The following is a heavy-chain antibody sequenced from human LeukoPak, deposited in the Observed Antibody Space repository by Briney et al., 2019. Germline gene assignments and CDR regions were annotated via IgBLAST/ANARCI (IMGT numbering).Heavy chain of an antibody. V-gene: IGHV4-38-2*02. J-gene: IGHJ3*02. CDR1: GYSISSGYY. CDR3: AKSNGYGLIDI. CDR2: IYHSGST. Sequence: SETLSLTCTVSGYSISSGYYWGWIRQPPGKGLEWIGSIYHSGSTYYNPSLKSRVTISLDTSRNQFSLRLNSVTAADTAVYYCAKSNGYGLIDIWGQGTMVTVSS. D-gene: IGHD3-10*01.